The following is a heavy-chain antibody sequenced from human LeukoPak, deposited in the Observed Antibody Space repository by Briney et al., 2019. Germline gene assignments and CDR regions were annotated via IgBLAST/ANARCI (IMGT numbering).Heavy chain of an antibody. CDR2: ISDSGGST. D-gene: IGHD1-26*01. V-gene: IGHV3-23*01. CDR3: ARDGVPFIVGVVFDY. CDR1: RFTFSTYA. Sequence: GGSLRLSCAASRFTFSTYAMSWVRQAPGKGLEWVSAISDSGGSTYYADSVRGRFTVSRDNSKNTLYLQMNSLRAEDTAVYYCARDGVPFIVGVVFDYWGQGTLVTVSS. J-gene: IGHJ4*02.